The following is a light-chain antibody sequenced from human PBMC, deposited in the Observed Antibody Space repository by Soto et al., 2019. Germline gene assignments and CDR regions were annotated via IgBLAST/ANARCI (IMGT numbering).Light chain of an antibody. J-gene: IGKJ5*01. Sequence: EIVMTQSPDTLYVSPGAGAPLSCRARQSVRTKLAWYQQKAGQAPRLLIYGASTRATGIPDRFSGSGSGTEFTLTISSLQSEDFAVYYCQQYNSWPPITFGQGTRLEIK. CDR3: QQYNSWPPIT. CDR1: QSVRTK. CDR2: GAS. V-gene: IGKV3-15*01.